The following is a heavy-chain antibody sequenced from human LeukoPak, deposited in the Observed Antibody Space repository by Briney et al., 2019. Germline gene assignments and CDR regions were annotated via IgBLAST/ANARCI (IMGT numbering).Heavy chain of an antibody. D-gene: IGHD3-16*01. CDR2: INPSGGST. Sequence: ASVKVSCKASGNTFTSYYMHWVRQAPGQGLEWMGIINPSGGSTNYAQKVQGRVTMTRDTSTSTVYMELSSLRSEDTAVYYCARSLGELRRGLPWYYFDYWGQGTLVTVSS. CDR3: ARSLGELRRGLPWYYFDY. CDR1: GNTFTSYY. J-gene: IGHJ4*02. V-gene: IGHV1-46*01.